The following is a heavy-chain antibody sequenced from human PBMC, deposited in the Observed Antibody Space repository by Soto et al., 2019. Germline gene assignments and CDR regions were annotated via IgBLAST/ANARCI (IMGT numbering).Heavy chain of an antibody. Sequence: PSQTLSLTCAISGYSVSSNSAAWNWIIQSPSRGLEWLGRTYYRSKWYNDYAVSVKSRITINPDTSKNQFSLQLNSVTPEDTAVYYCAREESSVTIFGVVITYLEYWGQGTLVNVSS. J-gene: IGHJ4*02. D-gene: IGHD3-3*01. CDR2: TYYRSKWYN. CDR1: GYSVSSNSAA. CDR3: AREESSVTIFGVVITYLEY. V-gene: IGHV6-1*01.